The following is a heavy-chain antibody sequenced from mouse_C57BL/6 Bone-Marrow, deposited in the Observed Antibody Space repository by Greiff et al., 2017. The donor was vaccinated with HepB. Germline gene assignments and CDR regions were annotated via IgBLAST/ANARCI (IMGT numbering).Heavy chain of an antibody. CDR2: IWSGGST. Sequence: VQLQQSGPGLVQPSQSLSITCTVSGFALTSYGVHWVRQSPGKGLEWLGVIWSGGSTDYNAAFISRLSISKDNSKSQVFFKMNSLQADDTAIYYCARKGPIYDGYYSYAMDYWGQGTSVTVSS. CDR3: ARKGPIYDGYYSYAMDY. D-gene: IGHD2-3*01. V-gene: IGHV2-2*01. J-gene: IGHJ4*01. CDR1: GFALTSYG.